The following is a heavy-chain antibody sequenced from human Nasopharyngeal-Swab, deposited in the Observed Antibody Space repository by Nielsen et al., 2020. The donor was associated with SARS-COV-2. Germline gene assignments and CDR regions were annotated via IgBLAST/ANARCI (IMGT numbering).Heavy chain of an antibody. CDR3: TRGVAVFQH. V-gene: IGHV3-49*02. Sequence: WIRQPPGKGLEWVGFIRSKAYGGTTEYAASVKGRFTISRDDSKSIACLQMNSLKTEDTAVYYCTRGVAVFQHWGQGTLVTVSS. D-gene: IGHD2-15*01. J-gene: IGHJ1*01. CDR2: IRSKAYGGTT.